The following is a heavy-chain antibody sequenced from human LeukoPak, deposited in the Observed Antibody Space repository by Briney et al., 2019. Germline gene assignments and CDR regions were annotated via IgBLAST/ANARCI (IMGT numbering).Heavy chain of an antibody. CDR3: ARDSEGDYGDLPYWYFDL. V-gene: IGHV3-21*01. D-gene: IGHD4-17*01. CDR1: GFTFSSYS. Sequence: GGSLRLSCAASGFTFSSYSMNWVRQAPGKGLEWVSSISSSSTYIYYAASLKGRFTISRDNAKNSLYLQMNSLRAEDTAVYYCARDSEGDYGDLPYWYFDLWGRGTLVTVSS. CDR2: ISSSSTYI. J-gene: IGHJ2*01.